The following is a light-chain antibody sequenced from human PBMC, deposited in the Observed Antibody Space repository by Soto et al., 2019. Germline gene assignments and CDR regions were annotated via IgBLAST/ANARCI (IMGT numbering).Light chain of an antibody. Sequence: QSALTQPRSVSGSPGQSVTIPCTGTSSDVGGYSSVSWYQHHPGKAPKLMIFDVNKRPSGVPDRFSGSRSGNTASLTIFGLQADDEADYYCCSYAGSHTWVFGGGTKLTVL. CDR2: DVN. CDR3: CSYAGSHTWV. J-gene: IGLJ3*02. CDR1: SSDVGGYSS. V-gene: IGLV2-11*01.